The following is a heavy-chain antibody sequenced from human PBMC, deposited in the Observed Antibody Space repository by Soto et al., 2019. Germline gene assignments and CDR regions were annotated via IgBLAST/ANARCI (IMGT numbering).Heavy chain of an antibody. CDR1: GFTFSNNW. J-gene: IGHJ5*02. Sequence: EVQLVESGGGLVQPGGSLRLSCAASGFTFSNNWMHWVRQAPGKGLVWVSRINGDGSRTNYADSVRGRFTISRDNAKNTLFLQMNGLRAEDTAVYYCATVGTGSYNGLDPWGQGTLVTVSS. V-gene: IGHV3-74*01. CDR3: ATVGTGSYNGLDP. CDR2: INGDGSRT. D-gene: IGHD1-26*01.